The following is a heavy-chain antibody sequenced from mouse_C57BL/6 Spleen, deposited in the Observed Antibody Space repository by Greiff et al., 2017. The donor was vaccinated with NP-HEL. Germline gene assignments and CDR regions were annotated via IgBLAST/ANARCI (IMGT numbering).Heavy chain of an antibody. V-gene: IGHV1-62-2*01. Sequence: QVQLQQSGAELVKPGASVKLSCKASGYTFTEYTIHWVKQRSGQGLEWIGWFYPGSGSIKYNEKFKDKATLTADKSSSTVYMELSRLTSEDSAVYFCARHEVYYGSSPYWYFDVWGTGTTVTVSS. CDR2: FYPGSGSI. D-gene: IGHD1-1*01. CDR3: ARHEVYYGSSPYWYFDV. CDR1: GYTFTEYT. J-gene: IGHJ1*03.